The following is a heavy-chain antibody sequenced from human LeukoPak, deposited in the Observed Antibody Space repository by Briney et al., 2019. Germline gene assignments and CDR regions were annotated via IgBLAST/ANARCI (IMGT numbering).Heavy chain of an antibody. CDR3: ARAPLYYDFWSGFKGSYYFDY. Sequence: SETLSLTCTVSGGSISSYYWSWIRQPPGKGLEWIVYIYYSGSTNYNPSLKSRVTISVDTSKNQFSLKLSSVTAADTAVYYCARAPLYYDFWSGFKGSYYFDYWGQGTLVTVSS. J-gene: IGHJ4*02. CDR2: IYYSGST. V-gene: IGHV4-59*01. D-gene: IGHD3-3*01. CDR1: GGSISSYY.